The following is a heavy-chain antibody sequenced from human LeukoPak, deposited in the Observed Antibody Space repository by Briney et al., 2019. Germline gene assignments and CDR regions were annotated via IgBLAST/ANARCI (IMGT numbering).Heavy chain of an antibody. CDR2: ISAYNGNT. Sequence: VASVKVSCKASGYTFTSYGISWVRQAPGQGLEWMGWISAYNGNTNYAQKLQGRVTMTTDTSTSTAYMELSSLRSDDTAVYYCANLFVGDYGVDDGDAFDIWGQGTMVTVSS. CDR1: GYTFTSYG. D-gene: IGHD4-17*01. J-gene: IGHJ3*02. CDR3: ANLFVGDYGVDDGDAFDI. V-gene: IGHV1-18*01.